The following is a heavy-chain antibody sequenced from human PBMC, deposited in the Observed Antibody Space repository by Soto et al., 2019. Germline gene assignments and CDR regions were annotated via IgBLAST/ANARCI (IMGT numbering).Heavy chain of an antibody. V-gene: IGHV1-3*05. CDR1: GYTFTSYA. J-gene: IGHJ4*02. CDR2: INAGNGNT. Sequence: QVQLVQSGAEEKKPGASVKVSCKASGYTFTSYAMHWVRQAPGQRLEWMGWINAGNGNTKYSQKFQGRVTITRDTSASTSYMELSSLRSEDTAVYYCASIIVVVTALDYWGQGTLVTVSS. D-gene: IGHD2-21*02. CDR3: ASIIVVVTALDY.